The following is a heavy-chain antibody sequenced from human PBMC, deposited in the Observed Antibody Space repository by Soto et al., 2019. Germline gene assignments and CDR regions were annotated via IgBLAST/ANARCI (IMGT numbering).Heavy chain of an antibody. V-gene: IGHV4-31*03. CDR3: ARDKSSRGYSSSWYGGWFDP. J-gene: IGHJ5*02. CDR1: GGSISSGGYY. CDR2: IYYSGST. D-gene: IGHD6-13*01. Sequence: PSETLSLTCTVSGGSISSGGYYWSWIRQHPGKGLEWIGYIYYSGSTYYNPSLKSRVTISVDTSKNQFSLKLSSVTAADTAVYYCARDKSSRGYSSSWYGGWFDPWGQGTPVTVSS.